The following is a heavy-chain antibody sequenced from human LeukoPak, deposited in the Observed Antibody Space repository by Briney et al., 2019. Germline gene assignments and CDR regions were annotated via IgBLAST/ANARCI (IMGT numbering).Heavy chain of an antibody. Sequence: SETLSLTCTVSGGSITSHFWTWIRQAPGKELEGVGYVSKSGSTNYNPSLQSRITISVDTSKNQFFLKLTSMTAADTAVYFCARDDYGVFDAFDVWGQGTVVTVSS. D-gene: IGHD3-16*01. CDR3: ARDDYGVFDAFDV. CDR1: GGSITSHF. CDR2: VSKSGST. V-gene: IGHV4-4*08. J-gene: IGHJ3*01.